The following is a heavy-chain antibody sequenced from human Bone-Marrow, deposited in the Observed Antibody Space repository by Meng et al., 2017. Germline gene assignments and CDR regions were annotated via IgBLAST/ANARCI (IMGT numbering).Heavy chain of an antibody. J-gene: IGHJ1*01. D-gene: IGHD1-26*01. Sequence: VQLVQSGAGLKKPGASVKVSCKASGSTFTSYDINGVRQAAGQGLEWMGWMNPNSGNTGYAQKFQGRVTMTRNTSLSTAYMELSSLRSEDTAVYYCARGPSGSYPLEYFQHWGQGTLVTVSS. V-gene: IGHV1-8*01. CDR2: MNPNSGNT. CDR3: ARGPSGSYPLEYFQH. CDR1: GSTFTSYD.